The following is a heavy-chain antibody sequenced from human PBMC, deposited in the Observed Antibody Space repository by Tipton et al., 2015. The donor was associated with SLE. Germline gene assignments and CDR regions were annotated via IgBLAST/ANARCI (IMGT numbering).Heavy chain of an antibody. CDR3: ARNYYDSSGYNFFDY. Sequence: TLSLTCTVSGGSIGGFYWNWIRQSPGKGLEWIGNIYYSGRTYYNPSLKSRISISADTSKNQFSLRLSSVTAADTAVYYCARNYYDSSGYNFFDYWGQGTLVTVSS. J-gene: IGHJ4*02. CDR1: GGSIGGFY. CDR2: IYYSGRT. V-gene: IGHV4-31*03. D-gene: IGHD3-22*01.